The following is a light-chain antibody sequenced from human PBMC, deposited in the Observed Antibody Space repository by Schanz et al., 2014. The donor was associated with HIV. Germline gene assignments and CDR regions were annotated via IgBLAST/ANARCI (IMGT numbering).Light chain of an antibody. Sequence: QSALTQPTSVSGSPGQSITISCTVASSDVGDFNFVSWYQQHPGKAPKLMIYDFSDRPSGISSRFSGSKSGNTASLTISGLQAEDEADYYCSSLTSIDTRVFGGGTKLTVL. CDR2: DFS. J-gene: IGLJ3*02. CDR1: SSDVGDFNF. V-gene: IGLV2-14*03. CDR3: SSLTSIDTRV.